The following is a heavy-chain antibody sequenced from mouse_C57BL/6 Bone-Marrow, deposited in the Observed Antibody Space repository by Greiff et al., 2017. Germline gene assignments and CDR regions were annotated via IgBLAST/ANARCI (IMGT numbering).Heavy chain of an antibody. CDR2: IYPRSGNT. J-gene: IGHJ2*01. Sequence: QVQLKESGAELARPGASVKLSCKASGYTFTSYGISWVKQRTGQGLEWIGEIYPRSGNTYYNEKFKGKATLTADKSSSTAYMWLRSLTSEDSAVYFCARVGGLLSTVVDYFDYWGQGATLTVSS. D-gene: IGHD1-1*01. CDR3: ARVGGLLSTVVDYFDY. V-gene: IGHV1-81*01. CDR1: GYTFTSYG.